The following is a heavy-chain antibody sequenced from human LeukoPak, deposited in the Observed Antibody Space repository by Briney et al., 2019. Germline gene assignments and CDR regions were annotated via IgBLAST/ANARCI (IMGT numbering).Heavy chain of an antibody. CDR2: IKEDGSET. CDR1: GFTFSSYG. D-gene: IGHD3-9*01. Sequence: PGGSLRLSCAASGFTFSSYGMHWVRQAPGKGLEWVANIKEDGSETYYVDSVKGRFTISRDNAQKSLYLQINSLRAEDTAVYYCARLRYSDYWGQGTLVTVSS. V-gene: IGHV3-7*01. J-gene: IGHJ4*02. CDR3: ARLRYSDY.